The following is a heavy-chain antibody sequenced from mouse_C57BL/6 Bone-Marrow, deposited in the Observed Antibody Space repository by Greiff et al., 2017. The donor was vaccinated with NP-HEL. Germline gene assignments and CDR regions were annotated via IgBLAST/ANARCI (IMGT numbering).Heavy chain of an antibody. V-gene: IGHV1-82*01. CDR1: GYAFSSSW. J-gene: IGHJ1*03. Sequence: VQLQQSGPELVKPGASVKISCKASGYAFSSSWMNWVKQRPGKGLEWIGRIYPGDGDTNYNGKFKGKATLTADKASSTAYMQLSSLTSEDSAVYFCARRLTGTRGDFDVWGTGTTVTVSS. CDR2: IYPGDGDT. CDR3: ARRLTGTRGDFDV. D-gene: IGHD4-1*01.